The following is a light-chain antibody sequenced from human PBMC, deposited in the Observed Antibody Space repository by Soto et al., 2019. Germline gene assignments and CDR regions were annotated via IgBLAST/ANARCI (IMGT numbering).Light chain of an antibody. CDR3: QQYNNWPRA. J-gene: IGKJ1*01. Sequence: EIVMTQSPATLSVSPGERATLSCRASQRVSSHSLAWYQQKPGQAPRLLIYGASTRATGIPIRFSGSGSGTEFTLTISSLQSEDFAVYYCQQYNNWPRAFGQGTKV. CDR2: GAS. CDR1: QRVSSHS. V-gene: IGKV3-15*01.